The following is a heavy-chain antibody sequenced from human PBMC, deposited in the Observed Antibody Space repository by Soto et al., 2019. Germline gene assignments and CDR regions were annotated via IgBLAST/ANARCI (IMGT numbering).Heavy chain of an antibody. CDR2: ISGSGGST. CDR3: AKDWYSSSSGGDY. CDR1: GFTFSSYA. J-gene: IGHJ4*02. V-gene: IGHV3-23*01. Sequence: GGSLRLSCAASGFTFSSYAMSRVRQAPGKGLEWVSAISGSGGSTYYADSVKGRFTISRDNSKNTLYLQMNSLRAEDTAVYYCAKDWYSSSSGGDYWGQGTLVTVSS. D-gene: IGHD6-6*01.